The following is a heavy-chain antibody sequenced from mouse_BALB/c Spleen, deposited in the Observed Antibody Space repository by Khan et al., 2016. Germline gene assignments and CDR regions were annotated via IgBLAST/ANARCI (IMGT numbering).Heavy chain of an antibody. CDR3: ARDRYDY. J-gene: IGHJ2*01. Sequence: EVELVESGGGLVQPGGSRKLSCAAPGFTFSSFGMHWVRQAPAKGLEWVAYISSDSSTKYYADTVKGRFTISSDNPKNTLFLQMTSLRSEDTAIFYCARDRYDYWGQGTTLTVSS. D-gene: IGHD2-14*01. V-gene: IGHV5-17*02. CDR2: ISSDSSTK. CDR1: GFTFSSFG.